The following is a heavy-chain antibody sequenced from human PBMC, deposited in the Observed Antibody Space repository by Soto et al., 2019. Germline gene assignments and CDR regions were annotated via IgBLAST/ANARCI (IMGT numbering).Heavy chain of an antibody. CDR1: GFTFSSYA. D-gene: IGHD6-13*01. CDR2: ISGSGDST. Sequence: EVQLLESGGGLVQPGGSLRLSCAASGFTFSSYAMSWVRQAPGKGLEWVSVISGSGDSTYYADSVRGRFTISRDNSKNTLYLQMNSQRAEDTAVDYCAKDRDGAAAGPTKFYGMDVWGQRTTVTVSS. V-gene: IGHV3-23*01. J-gene: IGHJ6*02. CDR3: AKDRDGAAAGPTKFYGMDV.